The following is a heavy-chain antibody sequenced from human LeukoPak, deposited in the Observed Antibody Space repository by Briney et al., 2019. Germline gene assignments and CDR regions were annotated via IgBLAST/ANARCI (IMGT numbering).Heavy chain of an antibody. Sequence: GASVKVSCKASGYTFTSYGISWVRQAPGQGLEWMGWISAYNGNTNYAQKLQGRVTMTTDTSTSTAYMELRSLRSDDTAVYYCAKEYSSSPGDAFDIWGQGTMVTVSS. D-gene: IGHD6-6*01. J-gene: IGHJ3*02. CDR1: GYTFTSYG. CDR3: AKEYSSSPGDAFDI. CDR2: ISAYNGNT. V-gene: IGHV1-18*01.